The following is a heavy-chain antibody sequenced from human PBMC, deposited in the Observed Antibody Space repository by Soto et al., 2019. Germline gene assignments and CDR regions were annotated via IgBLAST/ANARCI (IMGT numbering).Heavy chain of an antibody. CDR3: ARDLGSPYYDFWSGYHWFDP. CDR2: IYYSGST. CDR1: GGSISSYY. V-gene: IGHV4-59*01. J-gene: IGHJ5*02. Sequence: SETLSLTCTVSGGSISSYYWSWIRQPPGKGLEWIGYIYYSGSTNYNPSLKSRVTISVDTSKNQFSLKLSSVTAADTAVYYCARDLGSPYYDFWSGYHWFDPWGQGTLVTVSS. D-gene: IGHD3-3*01.